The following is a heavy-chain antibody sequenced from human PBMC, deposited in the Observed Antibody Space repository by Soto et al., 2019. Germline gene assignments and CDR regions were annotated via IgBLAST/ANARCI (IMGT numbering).Heavy chain of an antibody. CDR3: AKGNWNYVGYFDD. CDR2: MSGSGGTT. D-gene: IGHD1-7*01. V-gene: IGHV3-23*01. CDR1: GFTFSNFA. J-gene: IGHJ4*02. Sequence: EMQLLESGGGLIQPGGSLRLSCAASGFTFSNFAMTWVRQAPGKGLEWVSTMSGSGGTTYYADSVKGRFTISRDNSKNTLSLQMNSLRAEDTAVYYCAKGNWNYVGYFDDWGQGTLVTVSS.